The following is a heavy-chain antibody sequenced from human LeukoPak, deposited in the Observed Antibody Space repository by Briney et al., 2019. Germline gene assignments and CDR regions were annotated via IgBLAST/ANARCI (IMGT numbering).Heavy chain of an antibody. CDR3: ARVGASVGAIDY. V-gene: IGHV3-74*01. CDR2: IKRDGSIT. J-gene: IGHJ4*02. Sequence: PGGSLRLSCAASGFTFSSYWMHWVRQDPGKGLVWVSRIKRDGSITIYADSLKGRFTISRDNTKNTLYLQMNSLRAEDTAVYYCARVGASVGAIDYWGQGTLVTVSS. D-gene: IGHD1-26*01. CDR1: GFTFSSYW.